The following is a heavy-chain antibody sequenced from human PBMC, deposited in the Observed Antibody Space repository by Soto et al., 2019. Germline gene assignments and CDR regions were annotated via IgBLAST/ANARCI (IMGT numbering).Heavy chain of an antibody. J-gene: IGHJ6*02. CDR2: IIPIFGTA. CDR3: ARDSPGELRYFDWLLSPDYYYGMDV. CDR1: GGTFSSYA. V-gene: IGHV1-69*13. D-gene: IGHD3-9*01. Sequence: VKVSCKASGGTFSSYAISWVRQAPGQGLEWMGGIIPIFGTANYAQKFQGRVTITADESTSTAYMELSSLRSEDTAVYYCARDSPGELRYFDWLLSPDYYYGMDVWGQGTTVTVFS.